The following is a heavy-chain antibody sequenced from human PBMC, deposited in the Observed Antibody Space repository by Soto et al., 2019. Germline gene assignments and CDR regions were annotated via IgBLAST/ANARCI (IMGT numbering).Heavy chain of an antibody. CDR2: ISGSGGST. V-gene: IGHV3-23*01. CDR3: AKRETYGDSLYYFDY. Sequence: PGGSLRLSCAASGFTFSSYAMSWVRLTPGKGLEWVSAISGSGGSTYYADSVKGRFTISRDNSKNTLYLQMNSLRAEDTAVYYCAKRETYGDSLYYFDYWGQGTLVTVSS. CDR1: GFTFSSYA. D-gene: IGHD4-17*01. J-gene: IGHJ4*02.